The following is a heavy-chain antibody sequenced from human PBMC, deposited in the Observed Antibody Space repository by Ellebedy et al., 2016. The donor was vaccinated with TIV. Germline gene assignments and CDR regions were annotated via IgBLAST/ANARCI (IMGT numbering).Heavy chain of an antibody. V-gene: IGHV1-2*04. J-gene: IGHJ4*02. CDR1: GYTFTGYY. D-gene: IGHD1-26*01. CDR3: ARDGGSYSDFDY. Sequence: AASVQVSCKASGYTFTGYYMHWVRQAPGQGLEWLGWINPNSGGTNYAQKFQGWVTMTRDTSISTAYMELSRLRSDDTAVYYCARDGGSYSDFDYWGQGTLVTVSS. CDR2: INPNSGGT.